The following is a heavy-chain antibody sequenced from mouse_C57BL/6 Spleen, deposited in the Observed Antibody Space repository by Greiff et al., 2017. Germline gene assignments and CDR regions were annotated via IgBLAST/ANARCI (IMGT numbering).Heavy chain of an antibody. CDR3: ARHDGYYVYFDY. V-gene: IGHV5-9*01. D-gene: IGHD2-3*01. CDR2: ISGGGGNT. Sequence: EVKLQESGGGLVKPGGSLKLSCAASGFTFSSYTMSWVRQTPEKRLEWVATISGGGGNTYYPDSVKGRFTISRDNAKNTLYLQMSSLRSEDTALYYCARHDGYYVYFDYWGQGTTLTVSS. CDR1: GFTFSSYT. J-gene: IGHJ2*01.